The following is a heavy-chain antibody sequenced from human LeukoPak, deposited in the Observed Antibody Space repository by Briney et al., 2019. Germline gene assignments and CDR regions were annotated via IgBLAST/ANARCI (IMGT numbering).Heavy chain of an antibody. V-gene: IGHV4-39*07. Sequence: SETLSLTCTVSGGSISSSSYYWGWIRQPPGKGLEWIGSIYYSGSTYYNPSLKSRVTISVDTSKNQFSLKLSSVTAADTAVYYCARVHLARRDGYNGIDYWGQGTLVTVSS. D-gene: IGHD5-24*01. CDR2: IYYSGST. J-gene: IGHJ4*02. CDR1: GGSISSSSYY. CDR3: ARVHLARRDGYNGIDY.